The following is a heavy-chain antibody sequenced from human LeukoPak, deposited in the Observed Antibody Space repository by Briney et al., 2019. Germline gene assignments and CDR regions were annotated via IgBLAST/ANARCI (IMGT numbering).Heavy chain of an antibody. CDR1: GFTFSSYN. V-gene: IGHV3-48*02. Sequence: GGSLRLSCAASGFTFSSYNMNWVRQAPGKGLEWISFISSDNATTCYADSVKGRFTISRDNAKNSLYLQMSSLGDEDTAIYCCARAMSSYKYDNSAYLWGQGTRVTVSS. CDR3: ARAMSSYKYDNSAYL. J-gene: IGHJ4*02. CDR2: ISSDNATT. D-gene: IGHD3-22*01.